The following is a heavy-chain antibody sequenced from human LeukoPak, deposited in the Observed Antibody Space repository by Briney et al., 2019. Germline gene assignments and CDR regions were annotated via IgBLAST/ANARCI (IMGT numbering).Heavy chain of an antibody. V-gene: IGHV3-53*01. D-gene: IGHD3-22*01. CDR3: AKIRSGYYDGTTKDY. CDR2: IYSGGST. Sequence: GGSLRLSCAASGFTVSSNYMSWVRQAPGKGLEWVSVIYSGGSTYYADSVKGRFTISRDNSKNTLYLQMNSLRAEDTAVYYCAKIRSGYYDGTTKDYWGQGTLVTVSS. CDR1: GFTVSSNY. J-gene: IGHJ4*02.